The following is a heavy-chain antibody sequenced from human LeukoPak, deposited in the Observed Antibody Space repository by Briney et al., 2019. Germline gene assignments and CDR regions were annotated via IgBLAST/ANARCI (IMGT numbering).Heavy chain of an antibody. V-gene: IGHV1-46*01. CDR1: GYTFTSYY. CDR2: INPSGCST. J-gene: IGHJ2*01. Sequence: ASAKVSCKASGYTFTSYYMHWVRQAPGQGLEWMGIINPSGCSTSYAQKFQGRVTMTRDTSTSTVYMELSSLRSEDTAVYYCASGLDGYNSYWYFDLWGRGTLVTVSS. D-gene: IGHD5-24*01. CDR3: ASGLDGYNSYWYFDL.